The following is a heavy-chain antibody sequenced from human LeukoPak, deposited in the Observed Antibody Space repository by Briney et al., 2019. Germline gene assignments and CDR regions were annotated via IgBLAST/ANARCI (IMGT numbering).Heavy chain of an antibody. J-gene: IGHJ3*02. CDR2: INTDGSST. Sequence: PGGSLRLSCAASGFTFKLYWMHWVRQVPGKGPVWVARINTDGSSTSYADSVKGRFTISRDNSKNTLYLQMNSLRAEDTAVYYCAKKSSGWAFDIWGQGTMVTVSS. D-gene: IGHD6-19*01. CDR3: AKKSSGWAFDI. CDR1: GFTFKLYW. V-gene: IGHV3-74*01.